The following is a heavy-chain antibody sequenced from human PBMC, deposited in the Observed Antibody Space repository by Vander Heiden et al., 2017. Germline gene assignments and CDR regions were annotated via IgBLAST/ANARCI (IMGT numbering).Heavy chain of an antibody. V-gene: IGHV3-53*01. J-gene: IGHJ6*02. Sequence: EVQLVESGGGLLQHGGSLTLSCAASGFTVSSNDMSWVRQAPGKGREWVSVIYSGGSTYYADSVKGRFTISRDNSKNTLYRQMNSLRAEDTAVYYCARGLSKYYYGMDVWGQGTTVTVSS. D-gene: IGHD2-21*01. CDR3: ARGLSKYYYGMDV. CDR1: GFTVSSND. CDR2: IYSGGST.